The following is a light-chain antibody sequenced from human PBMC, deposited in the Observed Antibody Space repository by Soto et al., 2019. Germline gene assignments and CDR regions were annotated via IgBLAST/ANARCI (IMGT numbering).Light chain of an antibody. V-gene: IGKV3-15*01. CDR2: DAT. CDR1: QNLITN. CDR3: QQFHNYPPIT. J-gene: IGKJ5*01. Sequence: EVVMTQSPGTLSVSPGGRATLSCRASQNLITNLAWYQQKPGQAPRLLIHDATTRATGIPSRFSGSGSGTDFTLTISSLQPEDFATYYCQQFHNYPPITFGQGTRLEIK.